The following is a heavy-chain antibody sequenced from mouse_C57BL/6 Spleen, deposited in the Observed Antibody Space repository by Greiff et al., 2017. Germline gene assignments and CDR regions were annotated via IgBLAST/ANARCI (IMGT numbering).Heavy chain of an antibody. CDR2: INPYNGGT. J-gene: IGHJ3*01. V-gene: IGHV1-19*01. CDR1: GYTFTDYY. Sequence: EVQLQQSGPVLVKPGASVKMSCKASGYTFTDYYMNWVKQSHGKSLEWIGVINPYNGGTSYNQKFKGKATLTVDKSSSTAYMELNSLTSEDSAVYYCAWDYRTAWFAYWGQGTLVTVSA. D-gene: IGHD2-14*01. CDR3: AWDYRTAWFAY.